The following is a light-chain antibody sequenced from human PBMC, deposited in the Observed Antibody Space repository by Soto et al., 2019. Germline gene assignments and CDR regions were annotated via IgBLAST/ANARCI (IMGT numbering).Light chain of an antibody. CDR2: DVT. CDR3: SSYTTRNTEV. Sequence: QSLLTHPAPLSWSPGQSISLSPFGNNSYFGAFNYVSWYQHHPGNAPQLIIYDVTSRPSGVSNRFSASKSGNTASLTISGLQAEDEADYYCSSYTTRNTEVFGTGTKVTV. CDR1: NSYFGAFNY. J-gene: IGLJ1*01. V-gene: IGLV2-14*03.